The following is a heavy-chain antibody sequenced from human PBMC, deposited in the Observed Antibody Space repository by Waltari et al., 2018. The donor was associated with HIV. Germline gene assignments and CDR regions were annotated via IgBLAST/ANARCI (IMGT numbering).Heavy chain of an antibody. J-gene: IGHJ2*01. Sequence: QVQLQESGPGLVKPSQTLSLTCTVSGGSISSGSYYWSWIRQPAGKGLEWIGRIYTSGSTNSNPSLKSRVTISVDTSKNQFSLKLSSVTAADMAVYYCARVPQLLCPDSSGIGYFDLWGRGTLVTVSS. D-gene: IGHD3-22*01. CDR1: GGSISSGSYY. CDR3: ARVPQLLCPDSSGIGYFDL. CDR2: IYTSGST. V-gene: IGHV4-61*02.